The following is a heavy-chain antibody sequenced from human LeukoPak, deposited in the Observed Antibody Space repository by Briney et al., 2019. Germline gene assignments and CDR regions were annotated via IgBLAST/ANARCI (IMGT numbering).Heavy chain of an antibody. CDR1: GSIFNDFW. Sequence: GGSLRLSCTASGSIFNDFWMSWVRQAPGEGLEWEANIRQDGGAKNYVDSVKGRFTISRDNAKKSLYLQMNSLRAEDTAVYYCAPPPIAATGNWGQGTLVTVSS. V-gene: IGHV3-7*01. CDR2: IRQDGGAK. CDR3: APPPIAATGN. J-gene: IGHJ4*02. D-gene: IGHD6-13*01.